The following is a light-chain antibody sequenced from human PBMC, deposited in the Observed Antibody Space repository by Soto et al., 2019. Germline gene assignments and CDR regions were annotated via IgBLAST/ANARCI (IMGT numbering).Light chain of an antibody. J-gene: IGKJ4*01. CDR2: AAS. CDR3: QQRSNWPSLT. CDR1: QSVSSY. V-gene: IGKV3-11*01. Sequence: EIVLTQSPATLSLSPGERATLSCRASQSVSSYLAWYQQKPGQAPRLLIYAASNRATGIPARFSGSGSGTDFTLTISSLEPEDFGGYYFQQRSNWPSLTFGGGTKVESK.